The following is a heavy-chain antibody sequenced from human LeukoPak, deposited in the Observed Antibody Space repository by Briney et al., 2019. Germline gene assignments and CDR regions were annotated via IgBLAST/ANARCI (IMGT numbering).Heavy chain of an antibody. D-gene: IGHD1-26*01. V-gene: IGHV3-9*01. CDR2: ISWNSGSI. CDR3: AKSGSYDRGWFDP. CDR1: GFTFDDYA. J-gene: IGHJ5*02. Sequence: GGSLRLSCAASGFTFDDYAMHWVRQAPGKGLEWVSGISWNSGSIGYADSVKGRLTISRDNAKNSLYLQMNSLRAEDTALYYCAKSGSYDRGWFDPWGQGTLVTVSS.